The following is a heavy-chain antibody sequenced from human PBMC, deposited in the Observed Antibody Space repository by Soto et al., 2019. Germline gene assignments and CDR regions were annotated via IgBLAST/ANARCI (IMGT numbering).Heavy chain of an antibody. D-gene: IGHD3-3*01. J-gene: IGHJ4*02. CDR1: GFTFSYFG. V-gene: IGHV3-23*01. CDR3: AKKVTIYAVDPADY. Sequence: GGSLRLSCAASGFTFSYFGMIWVRQAPGKGLEWVSVISASGDATYYAASVKGRFTLSRDNSKNTLYLQMNSLTVADTAVYYCAKKVTIYAVDPADYWGQGTQVTVSS. CDR2: ISASGDAT.